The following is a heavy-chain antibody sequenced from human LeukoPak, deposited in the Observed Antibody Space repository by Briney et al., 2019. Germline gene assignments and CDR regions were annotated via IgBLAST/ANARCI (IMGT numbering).Heavy chain of an antibody. CDR1: GFTFSSYN. CDR2: ISSSSSYI. CDR3: ASLDYFDY. V-gene: IGHV3-21*01. J-gene: IGHJ4*02. Sequence: GGSLRLSCAASGFTFSSYNMNWARQAPGKGLEWVSSISSSSSYIYYANSVKGRFTISRDNAKNSLYLQMNSLRAEDTAVYYCASLDYFDYWGQGTLVTVSS.